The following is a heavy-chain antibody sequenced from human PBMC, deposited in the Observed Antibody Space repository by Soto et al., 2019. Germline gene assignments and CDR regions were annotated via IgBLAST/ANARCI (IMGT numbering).Heavy chain of an antibody. V-gene: IGHV5-10-1*01. Sequence: GESLKISCKGSGYSFTSYWISWVRQMPGKGREWMGRIDPSDSYTNYSPSFQGHVTISADKSISTAYLQWSSLKASDTAMYYCARHVAVAGRYYYGMDVGGQGTTVTVSS. D-gene: IGHD6-19*01. CDR1: GYSFTSYW. J-gene: IGHJ6*02. CDR3: ARHVAVAGRYYYGMDV. CDR2: IDPSDSYT.